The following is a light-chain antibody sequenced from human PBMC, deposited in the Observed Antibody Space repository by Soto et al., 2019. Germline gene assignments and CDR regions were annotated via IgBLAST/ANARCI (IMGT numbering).Light chain of an antibody. CDR3: QQRSDWTRT. J-gene: IGKJ1*01. CDR2: HAS. Sequence: EIVLTQSPVTLSLSPGERATLSCRASQSIGTYLAWYQQKPDQAPRLLIYHASNRATGIPARFSGSGSGTDFTLTISSLEPEDFTVYYCQQRSDWTRTFGQGTKVDVK. V-gene: IGKV3-11*01. CDR1: QSIGTY.